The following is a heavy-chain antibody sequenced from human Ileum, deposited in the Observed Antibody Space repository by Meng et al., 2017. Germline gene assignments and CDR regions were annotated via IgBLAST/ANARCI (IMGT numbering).Heavy chain of an antibody. V-gene: IGHV4-4*02. D-gene: IGHD2-15*01. CDR2: IYESGST. J-gene: IGHJ5*01. CDR3: ANIVFNWFDS. CDR1: GGSIGSSNW. Sequence: QVQLQESGPGLVKPSGTLSLPLAVSGGSIGSSNWWSWVRQPPGKGLEWIGEIYESGSTNYNPSLKSRVTISLDRSKNHFSLKLNSVTAADTAVYYCANIVFNWFDSWGQGTLVTVSS.